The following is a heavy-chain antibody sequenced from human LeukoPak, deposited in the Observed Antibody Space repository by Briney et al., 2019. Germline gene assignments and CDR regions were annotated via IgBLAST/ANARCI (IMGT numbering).Heavy chain of an antibody. CDR3: ARGSVTTYYFYGMDV. V-gene: IGHV4-59*01. J-gene: IGHJ6*04. CDR2: IYDSGST. D-gene: IGHD4-17*01. CDR1: GASISSYY. Sequence: SETLSLTCTVSGASISSYYWSWIRQPPGKGLEWIGYIYDSGSTNYNPSLKSRLTISVDTSNNQFSLKLSSVTAADTAVYYCARGSVTTYYFYGMDVWGKETTVTVSS.